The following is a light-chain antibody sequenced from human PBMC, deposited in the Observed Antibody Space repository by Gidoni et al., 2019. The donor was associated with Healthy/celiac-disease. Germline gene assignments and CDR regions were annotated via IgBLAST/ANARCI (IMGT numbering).Light chain of an antibody. V-gene: IGKV1-33*01. J-gene: IGKJ3*01. CDR3: QQYDNLPVT. CDR1: QDISNY. Sequence: IQMTQSPSSLSASVGDRVTITCQASQDISNYLNWYQQKPGKAPKLLIYDASNLETGVPSRFSGSVSGTDFTFTISSLQPEDIATYYCQQYDNLPVTFXPXTKVDIK. CDR2: DAS.